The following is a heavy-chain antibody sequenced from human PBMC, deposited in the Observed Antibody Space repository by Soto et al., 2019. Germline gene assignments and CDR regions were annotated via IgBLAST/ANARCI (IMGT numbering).Heavy chain of an antibody. Sequence: GGSLRLSCAASGFTFSSYAMSWVRQAPGKGLEWVSAISGSGGSTYYADSVKGRFTISRDNSKNTLYLQMNSLRAEDTAVYYCAKVLAIVGATRYMDVWGKGTTVTVSS. J-gene: IGHJ6*03. D-gene: IGHD1-26*01. CDR1: GFTFSSYA. V-gene: IGHV3-23*01. CDR3: AKVLAIVGATRYMDV. CDR2: ISGSGGST.